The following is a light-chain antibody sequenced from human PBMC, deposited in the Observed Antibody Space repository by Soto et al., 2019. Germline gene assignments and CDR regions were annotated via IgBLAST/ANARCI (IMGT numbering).Light chain of an antibody. J-gene: IGKJ5*01. Sequence: DIQMTQSPSTLSASVGGRVTITCRASESISKWLAWYQQKPGTAPKLLIYDASTLESGVPSRFSGSGSGTEFTLTISSLQPDDFATYYCHSRAFGQGTRLEIK. CDR2: DAS. CDR1: ESISKW. CDR3: HSRA. V-gene: IGKV1-5*01.